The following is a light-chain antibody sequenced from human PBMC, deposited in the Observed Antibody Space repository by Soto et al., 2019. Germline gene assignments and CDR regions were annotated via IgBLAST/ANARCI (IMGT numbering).Light chain of an antibody. J-gene: IGLJ1*01. CDR1: SSDVGGYNY. Sequence: QSALTQPRSVSGSPGQSVTISCTGTSSDVGGYNYVSWYQQHPGKAPKLMIDDVSKRPSGVPDRLSCSKSGNTASLTISGLQGEDEADYYCCSYAGSYVFGTGTKLTVL. CDR3: CSYAGSYV. CDR2: DVS. V-gene: IGLV2-11*01.